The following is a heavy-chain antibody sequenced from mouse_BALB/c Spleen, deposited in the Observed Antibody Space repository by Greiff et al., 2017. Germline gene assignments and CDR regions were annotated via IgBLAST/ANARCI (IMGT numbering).Heavy chain of an antibody. V-gene: IGHV5-6-3*01. CDR2: INSGGGNT. J-gene: IGHJ4*01. CDR1: GFTFSSYG. Sequence: EVHLVESGGGLVQPGGSLKLSCAASGFTFSSYGMSWVRQTPDKRLELVATINSGGGNTYYPDSVKGRFTISRDNAKNTLYLQMSSLTSEDTALYYCARAYYRTSAMDYWGQGTSVTVAS. CDR3: ARAYYRTSAMDY. D-gene: IGHD2-14*01.